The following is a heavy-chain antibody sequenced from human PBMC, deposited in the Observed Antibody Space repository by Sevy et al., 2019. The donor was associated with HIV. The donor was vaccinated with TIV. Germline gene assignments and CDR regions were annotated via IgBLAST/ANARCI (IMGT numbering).Heavy chain of an antibody. Sequence: GSLRLSCAASGFSFSSYWMHWVRQAPGKGLEWVANIKQDESEKYYAASVKGRFTISRDNAKNSVYLQMNSLRPEDTAIYYCARGNCGSFDYWGQGTLVTVSS. V-gene: IGHV3-7*03. CDR2: IKQDESEK. CDR3: ARGNCGSFDY. D-gene: IGHD3-10*01. CDR1: GFSFSSYW. J-gene: IGHJ4*02.